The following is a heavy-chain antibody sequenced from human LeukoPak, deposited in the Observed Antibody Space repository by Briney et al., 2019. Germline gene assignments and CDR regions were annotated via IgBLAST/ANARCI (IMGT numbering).Heavy chain of an antibody. V-gene: IGHV4-61*01. Sequence: NPSETLSLTCTVSGGSVSSGTYYWSWIRQPPGKGLEWIGYIYYSGSTNYNPSLKSRVTVSVDTSKNQCSLKLNSVTTADTAVYYCTRPTNLEAFDIWGQGTMVTVSS. CDR2: IYYSGST. D-gene: IGHD4/OR15-4a*01. CDR3: TRPTNLEAFDI. CDR1: GGSVSSGTYY. J-gene: IGHJ3*02.